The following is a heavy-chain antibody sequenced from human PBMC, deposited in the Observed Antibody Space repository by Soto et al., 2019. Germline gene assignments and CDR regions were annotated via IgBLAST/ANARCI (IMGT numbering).Heavy chain of an antibody. CDR1: GFTFRNYA. CDR3: TRILWSSRRGALDI. V-gene: IGHV3-23*01. D-gene: IGHD2-21*01. CDR2: IGTSGTPT. Sequence: GGSLRLSCIASGFTFRNYAMAWVRQAPGEDLEWVSAIGTSGTPTLYADSVKSRFSISRDDSRNTGSLQMNSLGVEDTATYSCTRILWSSRRGALDIWGQGTTVTVSS. J-gene: IGHJ6*02.